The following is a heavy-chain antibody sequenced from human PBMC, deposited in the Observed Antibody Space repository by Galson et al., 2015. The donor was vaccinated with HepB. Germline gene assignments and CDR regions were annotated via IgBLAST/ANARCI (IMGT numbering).Heavy chain of an antibody. Sequence: CAISGDSVSSNSAAWNWIRQSPSRGLEGLGRAYYRSKWDNGYAVSVKSRITINPDTSKNQFSLQLNSVTPEDTAVYYCARDGSSSSPGGYYYYGMDVWGQGTTVTVSS. J-gene: IGHJ6*02. CDR1: GDSVSSNSAA. CDR3: ARDGSSSSPGGYYYYGMDV. D-gene: IGHD6-6*01. CDR2: AYYRSKWDN. V-gene: IGHV6-1*01.